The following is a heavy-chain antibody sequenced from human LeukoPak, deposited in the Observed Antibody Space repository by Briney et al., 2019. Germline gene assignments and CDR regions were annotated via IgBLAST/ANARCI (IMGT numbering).Heavy chain of an antibody. CDR2: YHNGNS. J-gene: IGHJ6*03. CDR3: ARLWDSTGLYFYYYMDV. V-gene: IGHV4-39*01. D-gene: IGHD6-25*01. CDR1: GVSIRSDTYY. Sequence: PSETLSLTCIVSGVSIRSDTYYWGWIRQPPGKGLEWIGNYHNGNSYYNPSLQSRVTISEDTSGNQFSLRVTSVTAADTAVYYCARLWDSTGLYFYYYMDVWGEGTTVTVSS.